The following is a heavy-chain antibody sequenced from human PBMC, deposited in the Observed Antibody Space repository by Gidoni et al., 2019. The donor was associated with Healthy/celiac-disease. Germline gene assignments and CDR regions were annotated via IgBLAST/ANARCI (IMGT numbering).Heavy chain of an antibody. CDR2: ISYDGSNK. CDR1: GFTFSSYA. V-gene: IGHV3-30-3*01. CDR3: ARVRPPGYSYGYGPFDY. Sequence: QVQLVESGGGVVQPGRSLGLSCAASGFTFSSYAMHWVRQAPGKGLEWVAVISYDGSNKYYADSVKGRFTISRDNSKNTLYLQMNSLRAEDTAVYYCARVRPPGYSYGYGPFDYWGQGTLVTVSS. D-gene: IGHD5-18*01. J-gene: IGHJ4*02.